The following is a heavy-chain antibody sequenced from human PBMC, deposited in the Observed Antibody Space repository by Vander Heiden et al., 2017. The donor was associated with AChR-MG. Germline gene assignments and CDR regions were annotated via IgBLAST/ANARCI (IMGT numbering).Heavy chain of an antibody. CDR3: AADPPSTYYYYYGMDV. CDR2: IVVGSGNT. V-gene: IGHV1-58*01. CDR1: GFNFTSSS. Sequence: QMQLVQSGPEVKKPGTSVKVSCKASGFNFTSSSLQWVRQARGQRLEWIGWIVVGSGNTNYAQKFQERVTITRDMSTSTAYMELSSLRSEDTAVYYCAADPPSTYYYYYGMDVWGQGTTVTVSS. J-gene: IGHJ6*02.